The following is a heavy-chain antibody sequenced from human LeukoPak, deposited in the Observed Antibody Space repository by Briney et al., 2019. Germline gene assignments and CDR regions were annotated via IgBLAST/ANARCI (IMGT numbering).Heavy chain of an antibody. V-gene: IGHV4-38-2*02. CDR2: IYHSGST. CDR3: ARDRGRGYYYYYLDV. Sequence: SETLSLTCTVSGYSISSGYYWGWIRQPPGKGLGCFESIYHSGSTYYNPSLKSRVTISVDTSKNQFSLKLSSVTAADTAVYYCARDRGRGYYYYYLDVWGKGTTVTVSS. CDR1: GYSISSGYY. D-gene: IGHD3-10*01. J-gene: IGHJ6*03.